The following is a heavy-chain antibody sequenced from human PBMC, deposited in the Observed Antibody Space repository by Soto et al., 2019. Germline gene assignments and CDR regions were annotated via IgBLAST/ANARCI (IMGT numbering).Heavy chain of an antibody. D-gene: IGHD3-10*01. CDR1: GGSISSYY. V-gene: IGHV4-59*08. CDR3: ARQGFGPLHGLVDV. CDR2: VHHSWGS. Sequence: QVQLQESGPGLVKPSETLSLSCTVSGGSISSYYWSWFRQSPGKRMEWIGYVHHSWGSSYNPSLQIRVAISLDTSKRQCSLKVTSVTATDTAVYYCARQGFGPLHGLVDVWGQGTTVTVSS. J-gene: IGHJ6*02.